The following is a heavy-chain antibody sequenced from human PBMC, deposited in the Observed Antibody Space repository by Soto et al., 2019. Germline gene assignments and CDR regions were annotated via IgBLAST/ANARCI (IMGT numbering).Heavy chain of an antibody. CDR3: ARGGGPYVWFNEF. J-gene: IGHJ4*02. V-gene: IGHV1-69*13. D-gene: IGHD3-16*01. Sequence: SVKVSCKDPGGLFSSYAISWVQQAPGQGLEWMGGILPVFGTTNYAQKFQGRVTITADESTNTAYMELSSLRSDDTAMYYCARGGGPYVWFNEFWGQGTQVTVSS. CDR2: ILPVFGTT. CDR1: GGLFSSYA.